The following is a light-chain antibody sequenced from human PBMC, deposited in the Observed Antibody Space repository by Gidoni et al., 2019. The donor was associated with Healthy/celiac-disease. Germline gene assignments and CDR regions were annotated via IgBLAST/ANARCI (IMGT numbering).Light chain of an antibody. J-gene: IGLJ2*01. CDR3: NSRDSSGNLVV. Sequence: SSELTQDPAVSVALGRTVRITCQGDSLRSYYASWYQQKPGQAPVLVIYGKNNRPSGIPDRFSGSSSGNTASLTITGAQAEDDADYYCNSRDSSGNLVVFGGGTKLTVL. CDR1: SLRSYY. V-gene: IGLV3-19*01. CDR2: GKN.